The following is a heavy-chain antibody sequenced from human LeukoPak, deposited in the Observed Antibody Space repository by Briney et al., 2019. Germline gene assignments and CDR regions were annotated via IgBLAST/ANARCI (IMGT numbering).Heavy chain of an antibody. D-gene: IGHD3-10*01. CDR1: GFTFNIYT. CDR2: IYSGGST. Sequence: WGSLRLSCAASGFTFNIYTMYWVRQAPGKGLEWVSVIYSGGSTYYADSVKGRFTISRDNSKNTLYLQMNSLRAEDTAVYYCARDPYYGSGMRLWGQGTLVTVSS. CDR3: ARDPYYGSGMRL. J-gene: IGHJ4*02. V-gene: IGHV3-53*01.